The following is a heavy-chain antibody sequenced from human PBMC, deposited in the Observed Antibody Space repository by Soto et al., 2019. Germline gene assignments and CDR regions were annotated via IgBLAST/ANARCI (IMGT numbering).Heavy chain of an antibody. CDR2: ISYSGST. CDR3: ARVLEAFDY. CDR1: GGSISSSY. J-gene: IGHJ4*02. Sequence: SETLSLTCTVSGGSISSSYWGWIRQPPGKGLEWIGYISYSGSTNYNPSLKSRVTISLDTSKNQFSLKLNSVTATDTAVYYCARVLEAFDYWGQGTLVTVSS. V-gene: IGHV4-59*13.